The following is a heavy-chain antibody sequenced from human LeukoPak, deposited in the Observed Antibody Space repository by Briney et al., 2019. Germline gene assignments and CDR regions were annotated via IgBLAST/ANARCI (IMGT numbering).Heavy chain of an antibody. J-gene: IGHJ5*02. D-gene: IGHD6-13*01. CDR2: IYSGGST. V-gene: IGHV3-66*01. CDR3: ARVFARIAAAGTGMNWFDP. Sequence: GGSLRLSCAASGFTVSSNYMSWVRQAPGMGLEWVSIIYSGGSTYYADSVKGRFTISRDNSKNTLYLQMNSLRAEDTAVYYCARVFARIAAAGTGMNWFDPWGQGTLVTVSS. CDR1: GFTVSSNY.